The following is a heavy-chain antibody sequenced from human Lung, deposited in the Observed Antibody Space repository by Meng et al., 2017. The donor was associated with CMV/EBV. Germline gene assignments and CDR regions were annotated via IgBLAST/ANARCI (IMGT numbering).Heavy chain of an antibody. J-gene: IGHJ4*02. CDR1: GFTFSSYA. CDR2: ISYDGSNK. Sequence: GGSLRLSCAASGFTFSSYAMHWVRQAPGKGLEWVAVISYDGSNKYYADSVKGRFTISRDNSKNTLYLQMNSLRAEDTAVYYCARDLSYYDSSGYRFDYWGQGXLVTVSS. V-gene: IGHV3-30*04. CDR3: ARDLSYYDSSGYRFDY. D-gene: IGHD3-22*01.